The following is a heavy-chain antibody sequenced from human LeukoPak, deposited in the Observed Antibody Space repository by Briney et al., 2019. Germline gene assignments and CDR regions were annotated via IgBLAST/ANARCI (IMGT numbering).Heavy chain of an antibody. CDR3: ARAPLGCSSTSCLGYYGMDV. V-gene: IGHV4-31*03. CDR1: GGSISSGGYS. J-gene: IGHJ6*02. D-gene: IGHD2-2*01. CDR2: IYYSGST. Sequence: SQTLSLTCTVSGGSISSGGYSWSWIRQHPGKGLEWIGYIYYSGSTYYNPSLKSRVTISVDTSKNQFSLKLSSVTAADTAVYYCARAPLGCSSTSCLGYYGMDVWGQGTTVTVSS.